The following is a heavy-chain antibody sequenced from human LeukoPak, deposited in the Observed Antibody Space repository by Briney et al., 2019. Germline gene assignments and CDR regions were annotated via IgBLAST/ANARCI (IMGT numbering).Heavy chain of an antibody. V-gene: IGHV3-7*01. D-gene: IGHD1-7*01. CDR1: GFTFNDYW. Sequence: PGGSLRLSCAASGFTFNDYWMTWVRQAPGKGLEWVAHIKQDGSERYYGDSVKGRFTISRENAKNLVDLQMNSLGAEDTALYYCARGWNYAFRFDSWGQGTLVTVSS. CDR3: ARGWNYAFRFDS. J-gene: IGHJ4*02. CDR2: IKQDGSER.